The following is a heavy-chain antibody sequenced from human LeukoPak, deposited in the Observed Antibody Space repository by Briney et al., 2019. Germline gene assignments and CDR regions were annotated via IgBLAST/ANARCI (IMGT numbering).Heavy chain of an antibody. V-gene: IGHV4-59*01. CDR2: IYYGGST. D-gene: IGHD5-18*01. CDR1: GGSISSYY. J-gene: IGHJ4*02. Sequence: SETLSLTCTVSGGSISSYYWSWIRQPPGKGLEWIGYIYYGGSTNYNPSLKSRVTISVDTSKNQFSLKLSSVTAADTAVYYCARGYSYVSYYFDYWGQGTLVTVSS. CDR3: ARGYSYVSYYFDY.